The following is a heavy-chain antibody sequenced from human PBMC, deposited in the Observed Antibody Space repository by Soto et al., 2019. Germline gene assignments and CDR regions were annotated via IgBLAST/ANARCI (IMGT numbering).Heavy chain of an antibody. Sequence: PSETLSLTCTVSGGSISSSSYYWGWIRQPPGKGLEWIGSIYYSGSTYYNPSLKSRVTISVDTSKNQFSLKLSSVTAADTAVYYCARRTLYYDILTGYFMYYFDYWGQGTLVTVSS. CDR2: IYYSGST. V-gene: IGHV4-39*01. CDR1: GGSISSSSYY. D-gene: IGHD3-9*01. CDR3: ARRTLYYDILTGYFMYYFDY. J-gene: IGHJ4*02.